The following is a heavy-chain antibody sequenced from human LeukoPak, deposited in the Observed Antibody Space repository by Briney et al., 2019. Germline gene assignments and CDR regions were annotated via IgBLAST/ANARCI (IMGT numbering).Heavy chain of an antibody. CDR2: IRLDGSNK. Sequence: AGGSLRLSCAASGFTFSSCGMHWVRQAPGKGLEWVAFIRLDGSNKYYADSVKGRFTISRDNSKNTLYLQMNSLRAEDTSVYYCAKGVTYSFDYRGQRTLVTVSS. CDR3: AKGVTYSFDY. D-gene: IGHD4-11*01. V-gene: IGHV3-30*02. CDR1: GFTFSSCG. J-gene: IGHJ4*02.